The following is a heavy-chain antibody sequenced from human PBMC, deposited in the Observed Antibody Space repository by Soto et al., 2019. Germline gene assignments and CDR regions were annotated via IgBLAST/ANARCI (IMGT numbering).Heavy chain of an antibody. CDR2: ISCCGGST. D-gene: IGHD6-19*01. V-gene: IGHV3-23*01. Sequence: LRLSCEASGFNFKKFAMGWVRQAPGEGLEWVSGISCCGGSTFYADSVKGRFSLARDDSKNTLSLQLNSLGVEDTAHYYCAKADGEQWLIPHLDNWGQGTQVTVSS. CDR3: AKADGEQWLIPHLDN. J-gene: IGHJ1*01. CDR1: GFNFKKFA.